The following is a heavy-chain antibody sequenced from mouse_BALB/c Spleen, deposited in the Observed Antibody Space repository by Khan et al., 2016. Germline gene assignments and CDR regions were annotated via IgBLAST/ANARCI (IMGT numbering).Heavy chain of an antibody. D-gene: IGHD2-4*01. CDR1: GYSITSDYA. CDR3: VRGGLGYAMDY. CDR2: ISYSGST. Sequence: EVQLQESGPGLVKPSQSLSLTCTVTGYSITSDYAWNWIRQFPGNKLEWMGYISYSGSTSYNPSLKSRIPITRDTSKNQFFLQLNSVTTEDTATYYGVRGGLGYAMDYWGQGTSVTGSS. J-gene: IGHJ4*01. V-gene: IGHV3-2*02.